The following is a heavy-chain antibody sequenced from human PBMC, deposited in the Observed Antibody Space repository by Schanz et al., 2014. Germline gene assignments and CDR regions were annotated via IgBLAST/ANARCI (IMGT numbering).Heavy chain of an antibody. Sequence: QVQLVESGGGVVQPGRSLRLSCAASGFTFSKYGMHWVRQAPGKGLEWVALISYDGNNKFYTDSVKGRFTISRDNSRNPLYLEIDTLRPEDTAVYFCAREMDTAIGDYWGQGTLVAVSS. CDR2: ISYDGNNK. CDR3: AREMDTAIGDY. D-gene: IGHD5-18*01. J-gene: IGHJ4*02. V-gene: IGHV3-30*19. CDR1: GFTFSKYG.